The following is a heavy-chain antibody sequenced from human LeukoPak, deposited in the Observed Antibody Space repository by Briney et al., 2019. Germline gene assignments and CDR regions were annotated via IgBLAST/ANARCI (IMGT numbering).Heavy chain of an antibody. CDR3: ATNILVRDIINWFDP. Sequence: ASVKVSCKASGYTFTGYYMHWVRQAPGQGLEWMGWIKPNSGDTRSAQKFQGRVIMTRDTSTGTAYMELSSLRYDDTAVYYCATNILVRDIINWFDPWGQGTLVTVSS. V-gene: IGHV1-2*02. D-gene: IGHD3-10*01. CDR1: GYTFTGYY. CDR2: IKPNSGDT. J-gene: IGHJ5*02.